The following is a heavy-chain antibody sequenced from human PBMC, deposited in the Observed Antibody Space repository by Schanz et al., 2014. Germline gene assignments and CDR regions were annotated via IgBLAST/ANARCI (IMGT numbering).Heavy chain of an antibody. Sequence: VQLVESGGGVVQPGRSLRLSCAASGFTFRDYYMNWVRQVPGKGLEWLSYIATGSSTRHYADSVKGRVTISRDNAKNSVSLQMRRLRVEDTAVYYCASGVHVSSLQKGLQFWGRGTLXIVSS. V-gene: IGHV3-48*01. CDR2: IATGSSTR. CDR3: ASGVHVSSLQKGLQF. D-gene: IGHD3-10*01. J-gene: IGHJ1*01. CDR1: GFTFRDYY.